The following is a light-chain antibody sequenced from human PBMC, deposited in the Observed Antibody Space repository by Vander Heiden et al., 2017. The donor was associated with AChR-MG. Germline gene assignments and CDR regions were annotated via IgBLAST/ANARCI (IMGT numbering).Light chain of an antibody. V-gene: IGLV2-14*03. CDR1: TSDVATYNY. J-gene: IGLJ1*01. CDR3: SLYASSSTH. Sequence: QSALTHPASVSGSPGQSITISCTGTTSDVATYNYVSWYQQHPGKAPKLMIYDVSSRPSGVSNRFSGSKSGNTASLTISGLQAEDEADYYCSLYASSSTHFGTGTKVTVL. CDR2: DVS.